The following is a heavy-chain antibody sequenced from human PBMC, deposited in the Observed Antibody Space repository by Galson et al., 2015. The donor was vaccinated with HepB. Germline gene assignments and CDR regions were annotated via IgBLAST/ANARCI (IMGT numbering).Heavy chain of an antibody. J-gene: IGHJ6*03. CDR3: AAHDSSGYYYYYYYMDV. CDR1: GFTFSTYW. D-gene: IGHD3-22*01. Sequence: SLRLSCAASGFTFSTYWMSWVRQAPGKGLEWVANIKQDGSEKYYVDSVKGRFTISRDNAKNSLYLQMNSLRVEDTAVYYCAAHDSSGYYYYYYYMDVWGKGTAVTVSS. V-gene: IGHV3-7*01. CDR2: IKQDGSEK.